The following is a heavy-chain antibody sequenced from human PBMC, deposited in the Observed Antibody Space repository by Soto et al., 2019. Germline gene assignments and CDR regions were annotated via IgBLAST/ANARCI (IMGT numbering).Heavy chain of an antibody. CDR3: ARAPIVATTKRSVPYYYYGVDV. J-gene: IGHJ6*02. CDR1: GFTFSSYG. D-gene: IGHD1-26*01. Sequence: QVQLVESGGGVVQPGRSLRLSCAASGFTFSSYGMHWVRQAPGKGLEWVAVIWYDGSNKYYADSVKGRFTISRDNSKNTLYLQMNSLRAEDTAVYYCARAPIVATTKRSVPYYYYGVDVWGQGTTVTVSS. V-gene: IGHV3-33*01. CDR2: IWYDGSNK.